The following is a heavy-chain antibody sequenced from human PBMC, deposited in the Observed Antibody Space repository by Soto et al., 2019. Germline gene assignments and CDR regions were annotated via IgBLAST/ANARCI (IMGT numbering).Heavy chain of an antibody. J-gene: IGHJ4*02. V-gene: IGHV1-46*01. Sequence: ASVKVSCKASGYTFTSYYMHWVRQAPGQGLEWMGIINPSGGSTSYAQKFQGRVTMTRDTSTSTAYMELSSLRSEDTAVYYCASFRSGRPGFFDYWGQGTLVTVSS. CDR2: INPSGGST. CDR1: GYTFTSYY. D-gene: IGHD3-10*01. CDR3: ASFRSGRPGFFDY.